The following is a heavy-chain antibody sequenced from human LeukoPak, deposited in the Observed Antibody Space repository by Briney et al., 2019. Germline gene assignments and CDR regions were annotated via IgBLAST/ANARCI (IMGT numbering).Heavy chain of an antibody. V-gene: IGHV1-2*02. Sequence: ASVKVSCKASGYTFTGYYMHWVRQAPGQGLEWMGWINPNSGGTNYAQKFQGRVTMTRDTSISIAYMELSRLRSDDTAVYYCARDDSGSYYFDYWGQGTLVTVSS. D-gene: IGHD1-26*01. CDR2: INPNSGGT. CDR3: ARDDSGSYYFDY. CDR1: GYTFTGYY. J-gene: IGHJ4*02.